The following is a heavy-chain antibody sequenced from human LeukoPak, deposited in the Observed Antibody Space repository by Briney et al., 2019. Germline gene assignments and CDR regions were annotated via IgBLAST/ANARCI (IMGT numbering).Heavy chain of an antibody. D-gene: IGHD6-6*01. CDR2: VSPTGSTT. V-gene: IGHV3-74*01. CDR3: ARGPNSNWSGLDF. J-gene: IGHJ4*02. CDR1: GFSFSGHW. Sequence: GGSLRLSCTASGFSFSGHWMHWARQLPGKGLVWVSRVSPTGSTTSYADSVKGRFTVSRDNAKNTLYLQVNNLRAEDTAVYYRARGPNSNWSGLDFWGQGTLLTVSS.